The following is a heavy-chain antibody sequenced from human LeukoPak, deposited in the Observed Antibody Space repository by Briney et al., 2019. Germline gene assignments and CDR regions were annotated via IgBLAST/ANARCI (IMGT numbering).Heavy chain of an antibody. D-gene: IGHD3-10*01. J-gene: IGHJ4*02. CDR3: AKDRTFEEYSFDF. CDR2: VRFDGSYQ. Sequence: GGSLRLSCATSGFSFDNHGMHWVRQAPGKGLEWVTFVRFDGSYQLYTDSVEGRFTISRDNSKSTLYLQMTSLRPEDTALYYCAKDRTFEEYSFDFWGRGTLVTVSS. CDR1: GFSFDNHG. V-gene: IGHV3-30*02.